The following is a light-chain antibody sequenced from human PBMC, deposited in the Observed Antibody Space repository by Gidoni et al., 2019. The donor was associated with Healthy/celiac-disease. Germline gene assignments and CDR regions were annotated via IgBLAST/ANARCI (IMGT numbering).Light chain of an antibody. V-gene: IGLV3-25*03. CDR1: ALPKQY. Sequence: SYELTQPPSVSVSPGQTARITCSGDALPKQYAYWYQQKPGQAPVLVIYKDSERPSGIPERFSGSSSGTTVTLTISGVQAEDEADYYCQSADSSGTDYVFGTGTKVTGL. CDR2: KDS. J-gene: IGLJ1*01. CDR3: QSADSSGTDYV.